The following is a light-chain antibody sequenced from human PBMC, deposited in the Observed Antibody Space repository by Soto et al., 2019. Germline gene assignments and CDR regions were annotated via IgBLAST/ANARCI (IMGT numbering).Light chain of an antibody. CDR2: DTS. Sequence: EVVMRQSPATLSVSPVEVATLSCISSQGIGDTLAWYQHKPGQTPRLLIYDTSTRATGVPARFSGSGSGTEFTLTIRSLQSEDFAVYYCQQYNNWPPYTCGQGTKGDIK. CDR3: QQYNNWPPYT. CDR1: QGIGDT. J-gene: IGKJ2*01. V-gene: IGKV3-15*01.